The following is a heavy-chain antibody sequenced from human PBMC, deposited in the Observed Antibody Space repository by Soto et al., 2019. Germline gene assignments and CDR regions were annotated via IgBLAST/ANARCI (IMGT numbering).Heavy chain of an antibody. V-gene: IGHV4-31*03. CDR2: IYYGGIT. CDR1: GGSINSGGYY. CDR3: ARGGRFGDLDYHYMDV. Sequence: SETLSLTCTVSGGSINSGGYYWSWIRQHPGKGLEWIGYIYYGGITYYNPSLKSRVTISVDTSKIQFSLKLSSVTAADTAVYYCARGGRFGDLDYHYMDVWGKGTKVTVSS. D-gene: IGHD4-17*01. J-gene: IGHJ6*03.